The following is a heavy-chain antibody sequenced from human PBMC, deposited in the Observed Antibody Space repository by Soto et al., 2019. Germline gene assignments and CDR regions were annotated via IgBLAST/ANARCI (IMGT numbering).Heavy chain of an antibody. CDR2: ISTYNGNT. CDR3: ARGPTDYYDNSANYFLDY. CDR1: GYTFITYG. D-gene: IGHD3-22*01. V-gene: IGHV1-18*01. Sequence: QVQLVQSGAEVKKPGASVKVSCKASGYTFITYGGRWVRQAPGQGLDWLGWISTYNGNTRYAERLQGRVTMTTDTTTNTAYMELRNLRSDDTAVYYGARGPTDYYDNSANYFLDYWGQGTLVTVSS. J-gene: IGHJ4*02.